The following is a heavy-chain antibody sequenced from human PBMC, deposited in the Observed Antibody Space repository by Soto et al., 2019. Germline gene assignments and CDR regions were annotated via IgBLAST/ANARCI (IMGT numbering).Heavy chain of an antibody. Sequence: LSLTCAVYGGSFIGYYWSWIRQPPGKGLEWIGEINHSGSTNYNPSLKSRVTISVDTSKNQFSLKLSSVTAADTAVYYCAIKQLWSYFDYWGQGTLVTVSS. CDR1: GGSFIGYY. D-gene: IGHD5-18*01. J-gene: IGHJ4*02. CDR3: AIKQLWSYFDY. CDR2: INHSGST. V-gene: IGHV4-34*01.